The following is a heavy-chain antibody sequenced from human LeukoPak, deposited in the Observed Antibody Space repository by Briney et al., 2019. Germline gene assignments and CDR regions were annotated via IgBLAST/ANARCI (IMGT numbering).Heavy chain of an antibody. CDR3: ARLWQLVDGEVDY. CDR2: IFPGDSET. Sequence: HGESLKISCKGSGYTFTTYWIGWVRQMPGKGLEWMGIIFPGDSETLYSPSFQGQVTISADKSISTAYLRWSSLKASDTAMYYCARLWQLVDGEVDYWGQGTLVTVSS. V-gene: IGHV5-51*01. D-gene: IGHD6-6*01. J-gene: IGHJ4*02. CDR1: GYTFTTYW.